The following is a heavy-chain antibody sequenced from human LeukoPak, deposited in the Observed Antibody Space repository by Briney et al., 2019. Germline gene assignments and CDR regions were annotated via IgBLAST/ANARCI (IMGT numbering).Heavy chain of an antibody. CDR2: IYYSGST. D-gene: IGHD6-19*01. V-gene: IGHV4-30-4*08. CDR3: AGVPPLIAVVGGYFDY. CDR1: GGSISSGDYY. Sequence: SETLSLTCTVSGGSISSGDYYWSWIRQPPGKGLEWIGYIYYSGSTYYNPSLKSRVTISVDTSKNQFSLKLSSVTAADTAVYYCAGVPPLIAVVGGYFDYWGQGTLVTVSS. J-gene: IGHJ4*02.